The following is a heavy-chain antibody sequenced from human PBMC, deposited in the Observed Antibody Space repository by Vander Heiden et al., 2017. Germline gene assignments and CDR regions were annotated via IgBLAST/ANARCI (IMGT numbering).Heavy chain of an antibody. CDR3: SHRRGTVRALDY. J-gene: IGHJ4*02. Sequence: QITLKESGPTLLKPTQTLTLTCTFSGFSLSTSGVGVGWIRQPPGKALEWVALIYWNDDKRYSPALKSRLTITKDTSKNKVVLTMTNMEPVDTATYYYSHRRGTVRALDYWGQGTLVTVSS. CDR1: GFSLSTSGVG. D-gene: IGHD4-17*01. CDR2: IYWNDDK. V-gene: IGHV2-5*01.